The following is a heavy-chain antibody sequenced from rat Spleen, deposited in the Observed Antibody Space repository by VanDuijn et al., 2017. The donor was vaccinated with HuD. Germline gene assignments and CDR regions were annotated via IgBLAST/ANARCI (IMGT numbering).Heavy chain of an antibody. V-gene: IGHV5-7*01. CDR3: ARDRNWYFDF. CDR1: GFTFSDYA. Sequence: EVQLVESGGGLVQPGRSLKLSCAASGFTFSDYAMAWVRQSPMKGLEWVATILYDGSSAYYRDSVEGRFTISRDNAKNTQYLQMDSLRSEDTATYCCARDRNWYFDFWGPGTMVTVSS. J-gene: IGHJ1*01. CDR2: ILYDGSSA.